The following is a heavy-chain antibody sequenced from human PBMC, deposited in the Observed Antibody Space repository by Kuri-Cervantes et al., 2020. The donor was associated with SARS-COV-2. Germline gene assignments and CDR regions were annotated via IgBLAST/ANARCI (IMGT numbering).Heavy chain of an antibody. D-gene: IGHD3-22*01. CDR1: GFTFSDYY. Sequence: GGSLRLSCAASGFTFSDYYMSWVRQAPGKGLEWVSYISSSSSTIYYADSVKGRFTISRDNAKNSLYLQMNSLRAEDTALYYCARDWTSGYYLNWFDPWGQGTLVTVSS. CDR3: ARDWTSGYYLNWFDP. CDR2: ISSSSSTI. V-gene: IGHV3-11*01. J-gene: IGHJ5*02.